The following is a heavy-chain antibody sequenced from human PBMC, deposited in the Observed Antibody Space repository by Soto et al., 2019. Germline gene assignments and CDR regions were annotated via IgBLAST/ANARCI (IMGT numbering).Heavy chain of an antibody. Sequence: QVQLVESGGGVVQPGRSLRLSCAASGFTFSSYGMHWVRQAPGKGLEWVAVIWYDGSNKYYADSVKGRFTISRDNSKISLYLQMNSLRAEDTAVYYCARDQGRGYSYGFDYWGQGTLVTVSS. CDR3: ARDQGRGYSYGFDY. CDR1: GFTFSSYG. J-gene: IGHJ4*02. CDR2: IWYDGSNK. V-gene: IGHV3-33*01. D-gene: IGHD5-18*01.